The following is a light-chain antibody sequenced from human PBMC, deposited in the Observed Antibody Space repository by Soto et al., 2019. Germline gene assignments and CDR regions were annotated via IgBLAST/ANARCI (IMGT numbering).Light chain of an antibody. V-gene: IGKV3-20*01. CDR1: QSVSSSY. CDR3: QQYGNSPLT. Sequence: EIVLTQSPGTLSLSPGERATLSCRASQSVSSSYLAWYQQRPGQAPRLLIYGASNRATGIPDRFSGSGSGTDFTLTISRLEPEDFALYFCQQYGNSPLTFGGGTNVEIK. CDR2: GAS. J-gene: IGKJ4*01.